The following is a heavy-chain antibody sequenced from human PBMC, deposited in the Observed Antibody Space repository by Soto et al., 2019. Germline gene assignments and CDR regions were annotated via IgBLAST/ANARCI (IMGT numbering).Heavy chain of an antibody. CDR2: ISAYNGNT. CDR1: GYTFTSYG. J-gene: IGHJ6*02. CDR3: ARAGASISARNYYYGMDV. V-gene: IGHV1-18*04. D-gene: IGHD6-6*01. Sequence: ASVKVSCKASGYTFTSYGISWVRQAPGQGLEWMGWISAYNGNTDYAQKLQGRVTMTTGTSTSIAYMELRSLRSDDTAVYYCARAGASISARNYYYGMDVWGQGTTVTVYS.